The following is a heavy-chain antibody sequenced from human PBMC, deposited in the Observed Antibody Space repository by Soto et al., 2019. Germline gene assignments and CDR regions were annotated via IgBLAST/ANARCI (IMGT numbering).Heavy chain of an antibody. V-gene: IGHV4-39*01. D-gene: IGHD2-8*01. CDR2: VYYRGRS. J-gene: IGHJ4*02. Sequence: SETLSLTCTVSGGSVSNSNYYWGWIRQSPGKGLEWIGSVYYRGRSYSKSSVKSRVTISVDTSKNQFSLNLNSVTASDTAVYYCVRQRNSVLPQAYFDYWGQGALVTVST. CDR1: GGSVSNSNYY. CDR3: VRQRNSVLPQAYFDY.